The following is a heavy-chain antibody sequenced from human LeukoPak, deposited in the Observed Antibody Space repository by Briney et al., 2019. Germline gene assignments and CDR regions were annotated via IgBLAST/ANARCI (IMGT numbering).Heavy chain of an antibody. V-gene: IGHV4-59*01. CDR3: ARYSSSWYGYYYYYMDV. CDR1: GGSISRYY. D-gene: IGHD6-13*01. J-gene: IGHJ6*03. CDR2: IYYSGST. Sequence: SETLSLTCTVSGGSISRYYWSWIRQPPGKGLEWIGYIYYSGSTNYNPSLKSRVTISVDTSKNQLSLKLSSVTAADTAVYYCARYSSSWYGYYYYYMDVWGKGTTVTVSS.